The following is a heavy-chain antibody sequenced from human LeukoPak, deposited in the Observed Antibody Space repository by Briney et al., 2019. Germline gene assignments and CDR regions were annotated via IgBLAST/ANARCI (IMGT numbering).Heavy chain of an antibody. CDR1: GSTFTVYY. CDR3: ALLGGWYVSSYFDY. V-gene: IGHV1-2*06. J-gene: IGHJ4*02. Sequence: ASVKVSCKASGSTFTVYYMHWVRQAPGQGLEWMGRINPNSGGTNYAQKFQGRVTMTRDTSISTAYMELSRLRSDDTAVYYCALLGGWYVSSYFDYWGQGTLVTVSS. D-gene: IGHD6-19*01. CDR2: INPNSGGT.